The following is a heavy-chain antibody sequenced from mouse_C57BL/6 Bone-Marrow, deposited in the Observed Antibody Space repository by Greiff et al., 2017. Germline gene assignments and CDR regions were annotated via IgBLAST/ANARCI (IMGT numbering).Heavy chain of an antibody. Sequence: QVHVKQPGAELVKPGASVKLSCKASGYTFTSYWMHWVKQRPGQGLEWIGMIHPNSGSTNYNEKFKSKATLTVDKSSSTAYMQLSSLTSEDSAVYYCARRLTYYGSSYFDYWGQGTTLTVSS. CDR3: ARRLTYYGSSYFDY. CDR1: GYTFTSYW. CDR2: IHPNSGST. D-gene: IGHD1-1*01. V-gene: IGHV1-64*01. J-gene: IGHJ2*01.